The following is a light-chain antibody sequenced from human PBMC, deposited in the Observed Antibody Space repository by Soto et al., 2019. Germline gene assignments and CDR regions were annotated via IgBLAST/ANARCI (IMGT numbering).Light chain of an antibody. CDR2: GAS. CDR3: QQYNNWFRT. V-gene: IGKV3-15*01. Sequence: EIVMTQSPGTLSVSPGERATLSCRASQSVSSKLAWYQQKPGQAPRLLIYGASNRATGIPARFSGSGSGTEFTLTISSLQSEDFAVYYCQQYNNWFRTFGQGTKVEIK. J-gene: IGKJ1*01. CDR1: QSVSSK.